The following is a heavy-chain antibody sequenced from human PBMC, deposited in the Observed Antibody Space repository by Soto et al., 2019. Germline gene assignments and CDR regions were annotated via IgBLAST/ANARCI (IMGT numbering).Heavy chain of an antibody. CDR1: GGTFSSYA. Sequence: QVQLVQSGAEVKKPGSSVKVSCKASGGTFSSYAISWVRQAPGQGLEWMGGIIHIFGTANYAQKFQGRVTITAEKSTSTAYMELSSLRSEETVVYYCARDGGRDGHNYGSWGQGTLVTVSS. CDR2: IIHIFGTA. J-gene: IGHJ5*02. V-gene: IGHV1-69*06. D-gene: IGHD5-12*01. CDR3: ARDGGRDGHNYGS.